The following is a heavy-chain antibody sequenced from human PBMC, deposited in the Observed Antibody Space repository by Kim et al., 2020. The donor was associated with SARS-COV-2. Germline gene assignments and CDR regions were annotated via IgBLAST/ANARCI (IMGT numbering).Heavy chain of an antibody. J-gene: IGHJ4*02. CDR2: IYPGDSDT. D-gene: IGHD3-22*01. V-gene: IGHV5-51*01. CDR3: ARRRGSRTQTYYYDSSGYYYSDIADY. Sequence: GESLKISCTGSGYSFTSYWIGWVRQMPGKGLEWMGIIYPGDSDTRYSPSFQGQVTISADKSISTAYLQWSSLKASDTAMYYCARRRGSRTQTYYYDSSGYYYSDIADYWGQGTLVTVSS. CDR1: GYSFTSYW.